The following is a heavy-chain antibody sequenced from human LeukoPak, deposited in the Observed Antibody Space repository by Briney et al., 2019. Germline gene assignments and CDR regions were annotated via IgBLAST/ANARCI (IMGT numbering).Heavy chain of an antibody. V-gene: IGHV3-21*01. D-gene: IGHD6-25*01. CDR3: ARERAAYYYMDV. J-gene: IGHJ6*03. CDR1: GFTFSSYS. Sequence: GGSLRLSCAASGFTFSSYSMNWVRQAPGKGLEWVSSISSSSSYIYYADSVKGRFTISRDNAKSSLYLQMNSLRAEDTAVYYCARERAAYYYMDVWGKGTTVTVSS. CDR2: ISSSSSYI.